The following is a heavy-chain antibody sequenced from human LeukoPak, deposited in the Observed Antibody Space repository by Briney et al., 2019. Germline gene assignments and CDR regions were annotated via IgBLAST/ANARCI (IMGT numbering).Heavy chain of an antibody. CDR1: GGSVSSGGYY. V-gene: IGHV4-31*03. CDR2: IYYSGST. CDR3: ATTVAVASTQSFDY. J-gene: IGHJ4*02. D-gene: IGHD6-19*01. Sequence: PSETLSLTCTVSGGSVSSGGYYWSWIRQHPGKGLEWIGYIYYSGSTYYNPSLKSRVTISVDTSKNQFSLKLSSVTAADTAVYYCATTVAVASTQSFDYWGQGTLVIVSS.